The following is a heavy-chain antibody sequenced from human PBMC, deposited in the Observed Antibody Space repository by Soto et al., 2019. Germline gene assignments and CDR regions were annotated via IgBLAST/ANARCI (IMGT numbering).Heavy chain of an antibody. CDR3: AKGSGCGGDCYAHDY. J-gene: IGHJ4*02. D-gene: IGHD2-21*02. Sequence: QVQLVESGGGVVQPGRSLRLSCAASGFTFSSYGMHWVRQAPGKGLEGVAVISYDGSNKYYADSVKGRFTISRDNSKHTLYLQMNSLRAEDTAVYYCAKGSGCGGDCYAHDYWGQGTLVTVSS. CDR2: ISYDGSNK. CDR1: GFTFSSYG. V-gene: IGHV3-30*18.